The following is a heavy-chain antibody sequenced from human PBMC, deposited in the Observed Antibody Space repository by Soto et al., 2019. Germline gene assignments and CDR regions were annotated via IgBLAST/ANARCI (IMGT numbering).Heavy chain of an antibody. CDR2: IVPIFGTA. J-gene: IGHJ3*02. CDR3: ARVHGIFGVVTPGRIAFDI. Sequence: SVKVSCKASGGTFSSYAISWVRQAPGQGLEWMGGIVPIFGTANYAQKFQGRVTITADESTSTAYMELSSLRSEDTAVYYCARVHGIFGVVTPGRIAFDIWGQGTMVTVSS. CDR1: GGTFSSYA. V-gene: IGHV1-69*13. D-gene: IGHD3-3*01.